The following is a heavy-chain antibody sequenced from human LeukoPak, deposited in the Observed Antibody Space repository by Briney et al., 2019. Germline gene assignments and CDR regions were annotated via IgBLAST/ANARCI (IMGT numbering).Heavy chain of an antibody. D-gene: IGHD6-19*01. CDR3: ASSGWSHDAFDF. V-gene: IGHV4-4*02. CDR1: GGSISNSNW. J-gene: IGHJ3*01. Sequence: SGTLSLTCAVSGGSISNSNWWSWVRQPPGKGLEWIGEIYHSGSTNFNPSLKSRVTISVDESINHFSLKLTSVTAADTAVYFCASSGWSHDAFDFWGQGTMVTVSS. CDR2: IYHSGST.